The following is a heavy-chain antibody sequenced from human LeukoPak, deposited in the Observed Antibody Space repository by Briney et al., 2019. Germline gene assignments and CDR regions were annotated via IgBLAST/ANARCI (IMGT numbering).Heavy chain of an antibody. V-gene: IGHV3-21*01. D-gene: IGHD2-2*01. J-gene: IGHJ4*02. Sequence: PGGSLRLSCAASGFTFNNYGIHWVRQAPGKGLEWVSSISSSSSYIYYADSVKGRFTISRDNAKNSLYLQMNSLRAEDTAVYYCARDTQLHFDYWGQGTLVTVSS. CDR2: ISSSSSYI. CDR1: GFTFNNYG. CDR3: ARDTQLHFDY.